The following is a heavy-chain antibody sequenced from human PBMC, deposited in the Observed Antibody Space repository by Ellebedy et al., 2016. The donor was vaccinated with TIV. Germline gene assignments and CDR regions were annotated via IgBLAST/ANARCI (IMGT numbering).Heavy chain of an antibody. CDR2: IYPGDSDT. V-gene: IGHV5-51*01. Sequence: GGSLRLSXKGSGYSFTSYWIGWVRQMPGKGLEWMGIIYPGDSDTRYSPSFQGQVTISADKSISTAYLQWSSLKASDTAMYYCARSIAARYFDYWGQGTRVTVSS. J-gene: IGHJ4*02. CDR3: ARSIAARYFDY. D-gene: IGHD6-6*01. CDR1: GYSFTSYW.